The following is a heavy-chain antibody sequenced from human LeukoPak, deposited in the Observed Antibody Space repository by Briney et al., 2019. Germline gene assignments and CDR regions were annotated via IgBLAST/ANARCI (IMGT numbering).Heavy chain of an antibody. V-gene: IGHV3-74*01. CDR1: GFTFSSYW. CDR2: VNSDGSGT. Sequence: GGSLRLSCAASGFTFSSYWVHWVRQAPGKGLVWVSRVNSDGSGTTYADCVKGRFTISRDNAKNTLYLQMNSLRAEDTAVYYCARESKYSGYPFDYWGQGTLVTVSS. J-gene: IGHJ4*02. D-gene: IGHD5-12*01. CDR3: ARESKYSGYPFDY.